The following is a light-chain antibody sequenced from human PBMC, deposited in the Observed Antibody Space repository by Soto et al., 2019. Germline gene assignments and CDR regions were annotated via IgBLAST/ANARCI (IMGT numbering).Light chain of an antibody. CDR1: SSNIGNNY. CDR2: DNN. V-gene: IGLV1-51*01. CDR3: GTWDSSLSAGV. J-gene: IGLJ2*01. Sequence: QSVLTQPPSVSAAPGQTVTISCSGSSSNIGNNYVSWYQQLPGTAPKLLIYDNNKRPSGIPDRFSGSKSGTSATLGITGLQTGDEAVYYCGTWDSSLSAGVFGGGTKLTVL.